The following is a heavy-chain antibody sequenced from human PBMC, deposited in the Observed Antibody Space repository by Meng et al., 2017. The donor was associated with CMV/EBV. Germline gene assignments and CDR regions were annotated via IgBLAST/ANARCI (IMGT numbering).Heavy chain of an antibody. D-gene: IGHD1-26*01. CDR3: EKDRGSWGSGPFDY. CDR1: GFTFSSYA. V-gene: IGHV3-23*01. CDR2: ISGSGGST. J-gene: IGHJ4*02. Sequence: GESLKISCAASGFTFSSYAMSWVRQAPGKGLEWVSAISGSGGSTYYADSVKGRFTISRDNSKNTLYLQMNSLRAEDTAVYYCEKDRGSWGSGPFDYWGQGTLVTVSS.